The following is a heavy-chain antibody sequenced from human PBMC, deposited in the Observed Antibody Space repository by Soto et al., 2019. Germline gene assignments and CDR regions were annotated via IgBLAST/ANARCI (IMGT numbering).Heavy chain of an antibody. Sequence: RVKSPRISFAASGFTFSSYAMHWVRQAPGKGLEWVAVISYDGSNKYYADSVKGRFTISRDNSKNTLYLQMNSLRAEDTAVYYWSRGVRSKPRLQHWGQGTLVTVSA. V-gene: IGHV3-30-3*01. CDR1: GFTFSSYA. J-gene: IGHJ1*01. CDR2: ISYDGSNK. CDR3: SRGVRSKPRLQH. D-gene: IGHD1-1*01.